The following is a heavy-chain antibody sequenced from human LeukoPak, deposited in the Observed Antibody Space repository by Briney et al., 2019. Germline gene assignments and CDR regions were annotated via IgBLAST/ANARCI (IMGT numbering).Heavy chain of an antibody. D-gene: IGHD2-15*01. Sequence: ASVKVSCKASGYTFTSYGISWVRQAPGQGLEWMGWISAYNGNTNYAQKLQGRVTMTTDTSTSTAYMELRSLRPDDTAVYYCARLYCSGGSCYGYNYYGMDVWGQGTTVTVSS. CDR3: ARLYCSGGSCYGYNYYGMDV. J-gene: IGHJ6*02. CDR1: GYTFTSYG. CDR2: ISAYNGNT. V-gene: IGHV1-18*01.